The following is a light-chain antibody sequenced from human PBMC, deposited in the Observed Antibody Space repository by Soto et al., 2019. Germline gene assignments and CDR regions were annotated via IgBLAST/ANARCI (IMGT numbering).Light chain of an antibody. CDR1: QSVSSD. CDR2: AAS. V-gene: IGKV1-39*01. J-gene: IGKJ5*01. CDR3: QHIHSIPIT. Sequence: DIQMTQSPSSLSASVGDRVTITCRASQSVSSDLNWYQQKAGKAPKLLIYAASSLQSGVPSRFSGSGSGTHFIHTISSLQPEDFATYYCQHIHSIPITFGQGTRLEIK.